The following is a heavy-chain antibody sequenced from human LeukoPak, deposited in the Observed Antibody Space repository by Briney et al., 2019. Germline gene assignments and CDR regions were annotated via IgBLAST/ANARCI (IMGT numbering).Heavy chain of an antibody. CDR2: MNPNSGNT. Sequence: ASVKVSCKASGYTFTSYDTNWVRQATGQGLEWMGWMNPNSGNTGYAQKFQGRVTMTRNTSISTAYMELSSLRSEDTAVYYCARGFKVGYCSSTSCYRGLDYWGQGTLVTVSS. J-gene: IGHJ4*02. D-gene: IGHD2-2*02. CDR1: GYTFTSYD. CDR3: ARGFKVGYCSSTSCYRGLDY. V-gene: IGHV1-8*01.